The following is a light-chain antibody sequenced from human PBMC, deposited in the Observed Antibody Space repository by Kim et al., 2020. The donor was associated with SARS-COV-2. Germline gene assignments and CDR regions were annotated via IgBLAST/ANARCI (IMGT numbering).Light chain of an antibody. J-gene: IGLJ3*02. V-gene: IGLV3-19*01. CDR3: NSPDTSGHLWV. CDR2: GKN. CDR1: SLRNYY. Sequence: SSELTQDPGVSVALGQTVRITCQGNSLRNYYADWSQQKPGQAPVVVIYGKNNRPSGIPDRFSGSSSGDTASLTITGAQAEDEAGYYCNSPDTSGHLWVFG.